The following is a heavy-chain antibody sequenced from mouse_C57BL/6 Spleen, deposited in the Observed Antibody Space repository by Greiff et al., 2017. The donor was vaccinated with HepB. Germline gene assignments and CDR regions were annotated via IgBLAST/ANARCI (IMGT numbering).Heavy chain of an antibody. CDR2: IDPSDSYT. Sequence: QVQLQQPGAELVMPGASVKLSCKASGYTFTSYWMHWVKQRPGQGLEWIGEIDPSDSYTNYNQKFKGKSTLTVAKSSSTAYMQLSSLTSEDSAVYYCARGIYYYGSSYGWFAYWGQGTLVTVSA. CDR3: ARGIYYYGSSYGWFAY. J-gene: IGHJ3*01. D-gene: IGHD1-1*01. CDR1: GYTFTSYW. V-gene: IGHV1-69*01.